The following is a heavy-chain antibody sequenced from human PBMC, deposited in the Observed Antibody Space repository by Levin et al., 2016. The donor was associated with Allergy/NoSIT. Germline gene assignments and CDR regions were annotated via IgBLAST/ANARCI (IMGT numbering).Heavy chain of an antibody. CDR1: GFTFSTYA. D-gene: IGHD3-16*01. Sequence: GESLKISCAASGFTFSTYAMHWVRQTPGKGLEWVALISSDGSAKWYADSVKGRFTISRDNSGSTLYLEMNSLRIEDTAVYYCALKGGWGGSLLAIFDFWGQGTLVTVSS. J-gene: IGHJ4*02. CDR3: ALKGGWGGSLLAIFDF. CDR2: ISSDGSAK. V-gene: IGHV3-30*04.